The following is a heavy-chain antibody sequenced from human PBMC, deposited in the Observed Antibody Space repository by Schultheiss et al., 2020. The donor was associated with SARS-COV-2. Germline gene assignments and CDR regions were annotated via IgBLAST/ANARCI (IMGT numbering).Heavy chain of an antibody. CDR1: GGSISSYY. J-gene: IGHJ4*02. Sequence: SETLSLTCTVSGGSISSYYWSWIRQPPGKGLEWIGSIYYSGSTYYNPSLKSRVTISVDTSKNQFSLKLSSVTAADTAVYYCARGGGGYSYVPFDYWGQGTLVTVSS. V-gene: IGHV4-59*01. CDR3: ARGGGGYSYVPFDY. CDR2: IYYSGST. D-gene: IGHD5-18*01.